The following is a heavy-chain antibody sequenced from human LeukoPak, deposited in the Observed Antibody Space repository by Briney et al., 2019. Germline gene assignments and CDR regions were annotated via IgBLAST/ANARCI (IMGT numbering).Heavy chain of an antibody. CDR2: INSDGSTT. CDR3: AVPFGDVFNI. D-gene: IGHD3-3*01. CDR1: GFTFSRYW. Sequence: PGGSLRLSCAASGFTFSRYWMHWVRQAPGKGLVWVSHINSDGSTTTYADSVKGRFTISRDNAKNTLYLQMNSLRVEDTAVYYCAVPFGDVFNIWGQGTLVTVSS. V-gene: IGHV3-74*03. J-gene: IGHJ3*02.